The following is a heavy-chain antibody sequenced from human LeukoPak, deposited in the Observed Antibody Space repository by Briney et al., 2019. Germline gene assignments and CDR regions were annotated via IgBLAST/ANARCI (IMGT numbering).Heavy chain of an antibody. CDR2: INRDGSIT. CDR1: GFTFSTYA. V-gene: IGHV3-74*01. Sequence: GGSLRLSCAASGFTFSTYAMSWVRQAPGKGLVWVSSINRDGSITSYADSVKGRFTISRDNAKNTLYLQMNSLGAEDTAVYYCARESGCGESPLDYWGQGTLVTVSS. J-gene: IGHJ4*02. CDR3: ARESGCGESPLDY. D-gene: IGHD3-10*01.